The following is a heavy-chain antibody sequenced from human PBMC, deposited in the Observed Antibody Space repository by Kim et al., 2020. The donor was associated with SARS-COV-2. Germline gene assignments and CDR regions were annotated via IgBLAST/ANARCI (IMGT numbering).Heavy chain of an antibody. V-gene: IGHV4-39*01. J-gene: IGHJ4*02. CDR2: VYYSGDT. Sequence: SETLSLTCTVSGGSISTSTYYWGWIRQPPGKGLEWIGSVYYSGDTYYNSSLRSRATLSVDTSKEQFYLTLRSVTAADTAVYYCERHALGYRLMVYWGQGTLVTVSS. CDR3: ERHALGYRLMVY. CDR1: GGSISTSTYY. D-gene: IGHD2-8*01.